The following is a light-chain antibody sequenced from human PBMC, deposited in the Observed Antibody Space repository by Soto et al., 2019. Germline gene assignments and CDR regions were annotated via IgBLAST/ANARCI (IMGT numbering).Light chain of an antibody. Sequence: QSVLTQPASVSGSPGQSITISCTGTSSNVGSYKLVSWYQQHPGKAPKLMIFEVNKRPSGVANRFSGSKSGNTASLTISGIKVEDEADYYCCAYAATYTYVFGTGTQLTVL. CDR2: EVN. V-gene: IGLV2-23*02. CDR3: CAYAATYTYV. CDR1: SSNVGSYKL. J-gene: IGLJ7*01.